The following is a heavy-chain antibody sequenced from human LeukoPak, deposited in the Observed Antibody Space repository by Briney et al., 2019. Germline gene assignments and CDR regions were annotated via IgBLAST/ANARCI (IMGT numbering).Heavy chain of an antibody. V-gene: IGHV3-30*18. CDR2: TSADGRNK. Sequence: GGSLRLSCAASGFTFSSYGMHWVRQAPGNWLEWVAFTSADGRNKYYVDSVKGRFSITRDNSKNTLYLQMNSLRTEDAAVYYCVKLRISWKTNDAFDIWGRGTLVIVSS. CDR3: VKLRISWKTNDAFDI. D-gene: IGHD5-12*01. CDR1: GFTFSSYG. J-gene: IGHJ3*02.